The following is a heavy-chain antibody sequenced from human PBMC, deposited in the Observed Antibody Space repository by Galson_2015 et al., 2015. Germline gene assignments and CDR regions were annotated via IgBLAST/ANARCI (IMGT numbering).Heavy chain of an antibody. CDR2: IDWDDDK. CDR1: GLSLSTRGMC. J-gene: IGHJ4*02. Sequence: PALVKPTQTLTLTCTFSGLSLSTRGMCVSWIRQPPGKALEWLALIDWDDDKYYSTSLKTRLTISKDTSKNQVVLTMTNMDPVDTAMYYCARIRYDSSGYYTAFDYWGQGTLVTVSS. CDR3: ARIRYDSSGYYTAFDY. D-gene: IGHD3-22*01. V-gene: IGHV2-70*01.